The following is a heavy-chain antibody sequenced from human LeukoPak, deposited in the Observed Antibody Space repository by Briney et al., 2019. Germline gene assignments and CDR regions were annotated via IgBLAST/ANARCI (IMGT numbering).Heavy chain of an antibody. Sequence: NPSQTLSLTCTVSGGSISSGDYYWSWIRQPPGKGLEWIGYIYYSGSTYYNPSLKSRVTISVDTSKNQFSLKLSSVTAADTAVYYCVRVRQLYDYVWGSYLGGGFDIWGEGRMVTVCS. CDR2: IYYSGST. J-gene: IGHJ3*02. CDR3: VRVRQLYDYVWGSYLGGGFDI. V-gene: IGHV4-30-4*01. CDR1: GGSISSGDYY. D-gene: IGHD3-16*01.